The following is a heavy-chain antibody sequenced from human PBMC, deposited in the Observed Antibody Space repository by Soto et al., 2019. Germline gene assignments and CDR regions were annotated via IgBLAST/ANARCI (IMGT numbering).Heavy chain of an antibody. Sequence: GASVKVSCKASGYTFTSYGISWVRQAPGQGLEWMGWISAYNGNTNYAQKLQGRVTMTTDTSTSTAYMELRSLRSDDTAVYYCARAVGYCSSTSCRDPYYFDYWGQGTLVTVSS. CDR2: ISAYNGNT. D-gene: IGHD2-2*01. CDR1: GYTFTSYG. CDR3: ARAVGYCSSTSCRDPYYFDY. V-gene: IGHV1-18*01. J-gene: IGHJ4*02.